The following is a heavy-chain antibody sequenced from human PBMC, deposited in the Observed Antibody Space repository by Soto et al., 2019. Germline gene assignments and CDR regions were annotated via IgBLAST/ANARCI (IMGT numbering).Heavy chain of an antibody. D-gene: IGHD2-15*01. Sequence: EVQVLESGGGLVQPGGSLRLSCAASGFTFGSYAMSWVRQAPGKGLEWVSHISDSGGTTYYADSVKGRFTISRDNSKNTLYLHSNSLRAADTAVYYCAQWGGSGDDPWGLGTLVTVSS. CDR2: ISDSGGTT. CDR1: GFTFGSYA. J-gene: IGHJ5*02. V-gene: IGHV3-23*01. CDR3: AQWGGSGDDP.